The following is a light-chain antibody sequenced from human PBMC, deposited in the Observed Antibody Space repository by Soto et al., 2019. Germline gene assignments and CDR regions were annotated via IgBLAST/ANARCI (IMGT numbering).Light chain of an antibody. CDR3: QQAYSFPLT. J-gene: IGKJ4*01. CDR2: GAS. V-gene: IGKV1-12*01. CDR1: QGLGVW. Sequence: DIQMTQSPSSVSASVGDRVTITCRASQGLGVWLGWYQQKPGKAPQLLIFGASGLQSGVPSRFRGSGSGTDFALPITSLLPEDFATYYCQQAYSFPLTFGGGTKVEIK.